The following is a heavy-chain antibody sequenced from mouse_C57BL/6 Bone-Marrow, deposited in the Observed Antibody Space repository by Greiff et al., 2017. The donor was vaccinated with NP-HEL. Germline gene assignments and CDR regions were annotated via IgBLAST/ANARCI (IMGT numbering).Heavy chain of an antibody. J-gene: IGHJ1*03. D-gene: IGHD1-1*01. Sequence: EVKLVESGGGLVKPGGSLKLSCAASGFTFSSYAMSWVRQTPEKRLEWVATISDGGSYTYYPDNVKGRFTISRDNAKNNLYLQMSHLKSEDTAMYYCARDRVITTVEAYWYFDVWGTGTTVTVSS. CDR1: GFTFSSYA. CDR3: ARDRVITTVEAYWYFDV. V-gene: IGHV5-4*01. CDR2: ISDGGSYT.